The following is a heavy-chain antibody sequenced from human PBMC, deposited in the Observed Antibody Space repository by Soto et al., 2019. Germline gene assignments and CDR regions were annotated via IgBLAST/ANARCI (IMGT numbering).Heavy chain of an antibody. CDR3: ARSCSGGSCYDNYYYYGMDV. Sequence: EVQLVESGGGLVQPGGSLRLSCAASGFTFSSYWMHWVRQAPGKGLVWVSRINSDGSSTSYADSVKGRFTISRDNAKNTLYLQMNSLRAEETAVYYCARSCSGGSCYDNYYYYGMDVWGQGTTVTVSS. J-gene: IGHJ6*02. D-gene: IGHD2-15*01. V-gene: IGHV3-74*01. CDR1: GFTFSSYW. CDR2: INSDGSST.